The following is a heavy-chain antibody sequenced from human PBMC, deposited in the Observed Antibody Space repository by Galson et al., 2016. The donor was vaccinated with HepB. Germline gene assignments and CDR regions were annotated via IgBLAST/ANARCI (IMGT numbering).Heavy chain of an antibody. V-gene: IGHV3-48*04. CDR2: ISSSSSTI. CDR1: GFTFSSYS. J-gene: IGHJ4*02. CDR3: ARDGFKDSMGY. Sequence: SLRLSCAASGFTFSSYSMNWVRQAPGKGLEWVSYISSSSSTIYYADSVKGRFTISRDNAKNSLYLQMNSLRAEDTAVYYCARDGFKDSMGYWGQGTLVTVSS. D-gene: IGHD3-22*01.